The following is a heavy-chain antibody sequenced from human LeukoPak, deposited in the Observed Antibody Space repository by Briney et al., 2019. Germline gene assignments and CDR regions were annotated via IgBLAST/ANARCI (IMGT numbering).Heavy chain of an antibody. J-gene: IGHJ6*02. CDR1: GFIFSSYG. D-gene: IGHD3-22*01. CDR3: ARDTFYSSGVYGLDV. V-gene: IGHV3-33*01. CDR2: IYYGGSNK. Sequence: GRSLRLSCAASGFIFSSYGMHWVRQAPGKGLEWVAVIYYGGSNKYYADSVRGRFTISRDNSKNTLFLQMSSLRAEDTAVYYCARDTFYSSGVYGLDVWGQGTTVTVSS.